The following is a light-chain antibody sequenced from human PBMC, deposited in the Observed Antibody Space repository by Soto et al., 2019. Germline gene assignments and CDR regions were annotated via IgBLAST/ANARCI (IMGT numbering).Light chain of an antibody. CDR1: QSISSW. J-gene: IGKJ4*01. CDR2: KAS. V-gene: IGKV1-5*03. Sequence: DIQMTQSPSTLSASVGDRVTITCRASQSISSWLAWYQQKPGKAPKLLIYKASSLESGVPSRFSGSGSGTDFTLTINSLQPDDFAAYYCQQYNSYSLTFGGGTKVEIK. CDR3: QQYNSYSLT.